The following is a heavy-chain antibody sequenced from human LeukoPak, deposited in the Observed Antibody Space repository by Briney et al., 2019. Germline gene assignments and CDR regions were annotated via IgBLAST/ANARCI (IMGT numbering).Heavy chain of an antibody. Sequence: SETLSLTCAVYGGSFSGYYWSWIRQPPGKGLEWIGEINHSGSTNYNPSLKSRVTISVDTFKNQFSLKLSSVTAADTAVYYCARGRGYSYRAFDIWGQGTMVTVSS. V-gene: IGHV4-34*01. CDR2: INHSGST. J-gene: IGHJ3*02. CDR3: ARGRGYSYRAFDI. D-gene: IGHD5-18*01. CDR1: GGSFSGYY.